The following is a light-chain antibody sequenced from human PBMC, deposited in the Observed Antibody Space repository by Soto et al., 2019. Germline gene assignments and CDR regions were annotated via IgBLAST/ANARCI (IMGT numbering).Light chain of an antibody. V-gene: IGLV2-14*03. CDR2: EVS. CDR3: SSYTSSATRTCV. CDR1: SGDVGGYDY. J-gene: IGLJ1*01. Sequence: QSALTQPASVSGSPGQSITISCTGTSGDVGGYDYVSWYQQHPGKPPKLMIYEVSNRPSGVSNRFSGSKSANTASLTISGLQADDEADYYCSSYTSSATRTCVFGTGTKLTVL.